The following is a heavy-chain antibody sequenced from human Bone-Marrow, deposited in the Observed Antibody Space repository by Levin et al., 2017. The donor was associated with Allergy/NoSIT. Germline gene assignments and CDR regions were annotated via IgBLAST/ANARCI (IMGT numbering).Heavy chain of an antibody. Sequence: GESLKISCQVSGYVFNNYRIAWVRQVPGKGLEYMGIINPDDSDSRYSPAFQGHVSLSVDKSISTAYLKWSALRASDTAIYYCARHLPPDSRKWYYGFEIWGQGTMVTVSS. D-gene: IGHD2-15*01. CDR2: INPDDSDS. CDR3: ARHLPPDSRKWYYGFEI. V-gene: IGHV5-51*01. J-gene: IGHJ3*02. CDR1: GYVFNNYR.